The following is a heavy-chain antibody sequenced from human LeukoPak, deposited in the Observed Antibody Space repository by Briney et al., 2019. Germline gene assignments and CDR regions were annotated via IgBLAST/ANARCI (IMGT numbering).Heavy chain of an antibody. D-gene: IGHD3-3*01. CDR1: GGTFSGYA. J-gene: IGHJ5*02. Sequence: ASVKVSCKASGGTFSGYAISWVRQAPGQGLEWMGGIIPIFGTANYAQKLQGRVTTTTDTSTSTAYMELRSLRSDDTAVYYCARDHRAYYDFWSGYYAPIRWFDPWGQGTLVTVSS. V-gene: IGHV1-69*05. CDR2: IIPIFGTA. CDR3: ARDHRAYYDFWSGYYAPIRWFDP.